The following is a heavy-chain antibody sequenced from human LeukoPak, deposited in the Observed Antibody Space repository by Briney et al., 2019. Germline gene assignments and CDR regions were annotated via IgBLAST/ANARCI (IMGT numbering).Heavy chain of an antibody. CDR3: ARRSGVWYFDY. CDR2: VHYTGNT. Sequence: PSETLSLTCTVSGGSISSSSYYWGWIRQPPGRGLEWIGGVHYTGNTYSNTSLKSRVTMSVDTSKNQFSLNLSSVTAADTAVYYCARRSGVWYFDYWGRGILVTVSP. V-gene: IGHV4-39*01. J-gene: IGHJ4*02. CDR1: GGSISSSSYY. D-gene: IGHD3-3*01.